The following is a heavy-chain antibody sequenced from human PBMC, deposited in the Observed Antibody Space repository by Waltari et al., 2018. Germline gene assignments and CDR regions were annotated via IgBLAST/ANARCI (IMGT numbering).Heavy chain of an antibody. CDR1: GYTFTNYW. CDR3: ARGSCGSTNCYSPSNWFDP. CDR2: IYPGDSDT. Sequence: EVQLVQSGAEVKKPGESLKISCKASGYTFTNYWIGWVRQMPGKGLEWMGIIYPGDSDTRYTPSFQGQVTISADKSISAAYLQWSSLQASDTAIYYCARGSCGSTNCYSPSNWFDPWGQGTLVTVSS. D-gene: IGHD2-2*01. J-gene: IGHJ5*02. V-gene: IGHV5-51*01.